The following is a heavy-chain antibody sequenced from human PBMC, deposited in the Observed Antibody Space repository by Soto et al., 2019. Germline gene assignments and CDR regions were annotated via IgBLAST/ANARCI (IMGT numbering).Heavy chain of an antibody. V-gene: IGHV1-46*01. CDR3: ARGIVVVTAIEDGMEV. CDR2: VNPTSGST. J-gene: IGHJ6*01. D-gene: IGHD2-21*02. CDR1: GYTFTSYY. Sequence: ASVKVSCKASGYTFTSYYIHWVRQAPGQGLEWMGIVNPTSGSTTYAQKFQGRVIMTRDTSTRTVYMELSSLRSEDTAVYYCARGIVVVTAIEDGMEVWGQGTTVIVSS.